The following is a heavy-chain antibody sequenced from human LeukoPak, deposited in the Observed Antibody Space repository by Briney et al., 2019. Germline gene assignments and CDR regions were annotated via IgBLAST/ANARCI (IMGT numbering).Heavy chain of an antibody. CDR2: IIPIFGTA. CDR1: GGTFSSYA. D-gene: IGHD6-13*01. Sequence: SVKVSCKASGGTFSSYAISWVRQAPGQGLEWMGGIIPIFGTANYAQKFLGRVTITADKSTSTAYMELSSLRSEDTAVYYCARAGIAAALGPPDVWGKGTTVTVSS. V-gene: IGHV1-69*06. CDR3: ARAGIAAALGPPDV. J-gene: IGHJ6*04.